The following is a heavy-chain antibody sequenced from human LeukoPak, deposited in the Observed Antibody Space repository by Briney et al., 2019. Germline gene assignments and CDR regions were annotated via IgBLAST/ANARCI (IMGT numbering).Heavy chain of an antibody. CDR2: ISGSGGST. CDR1: GLTFSSYA. D-gene: IGHD3-10*01. J-gene: IGHJ5*02. V-gene: IGHV3-23*01. Sequence: QTGGSRGLSCPPSGLTFSSYAMSWVRKAPGKGLDWASAISGSGGSTYYADSVKGRFTISRDNSKNTLYLQMNSLRAEDTAVYYCAKDSYGSGSYYNVNWFDPWGQGTLVTVSS. CDR3: AKDSYGSGSYYNVNWFDP.